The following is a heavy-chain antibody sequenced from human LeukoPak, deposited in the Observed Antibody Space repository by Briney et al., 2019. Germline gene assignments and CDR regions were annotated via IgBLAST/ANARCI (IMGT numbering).Heavy chain of an antibody. J-gene: IGHJ4*02. V-gene: IGHV4-59*08. CDR3: ARHEGRTGYNPFDY. D-gene: IGHD5-24*01. CDR2: IYYSGSI. CDR1: GGSISSYY. Sequence: KPSETLSLTCTVSGGSISSYYWSWIRQPPGKGLEWIGYIYYSGSINYNPSLKSRVTISVDTSKNQFSLKLSSVTAADTAVYYCARHEGRTGYNPFDYWGQGTLVTVSS.